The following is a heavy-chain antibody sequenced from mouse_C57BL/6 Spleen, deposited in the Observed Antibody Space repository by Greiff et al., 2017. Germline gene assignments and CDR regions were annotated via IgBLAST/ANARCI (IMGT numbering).Heavy chain of an antibody. Sequence: VQLQQSGPGLVQPSPSLSITCTVSGFSLTSYGVHWVRQPPGKGLEWLGVIWRGGSTDYNDAFISRLRISKDNSKSQVLFKMNSLQTDDTAIYYCAKTTTGVDWYFGGWGTGTTVTVSS. CDR1: GFSLTSYG. CDR2: IWRGGST. J-gene: IGHJ1*03. D-gene: IGHD1-1*01. V-gene: IGHV2-4*01. CDR3: AKTTTGVDWYFGG.